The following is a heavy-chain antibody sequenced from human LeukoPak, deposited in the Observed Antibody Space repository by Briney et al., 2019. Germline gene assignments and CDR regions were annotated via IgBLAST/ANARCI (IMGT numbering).Heavy chain of an antibody. CDR1: RYTFKNYD. J-gene: IGHJ4*02. CDR3: ARATPGGLHGYSFDY. V-gene: IGHV1-8*02. D-gene: IGHD5-24*01. Sequence: ASVKVSCKASRYTFKNYDINWVRQATGQGLEWMGWMNPNSGNTGFAQKFQDRVSMTRDTSITTAYMELTSLRSGDTCVYYCARATPGGLHGYSFDYWGQGTVVTVYS. CDR2: MNPNSGNT.